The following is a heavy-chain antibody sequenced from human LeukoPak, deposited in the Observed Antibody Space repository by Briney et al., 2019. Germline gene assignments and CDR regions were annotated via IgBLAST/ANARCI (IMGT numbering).Heavy chain of an antibody. CDR1: GGCISTYD. J-gene: IGHJ4*02. Sequence: SETLSLTCTVSGGCISTYDLSWIGRPPGKGLEWIGYIYYSGSTNYNPSLKSRVTISVDTSKNQFSLKLSSVIAADTAVYYCSRESYDYGDYGYFDYWGQGTLVTVSS. CDR2: IYYSGST. CDR3: SRESYDYGDYGYFDY. V-gene: IGHV4-59*01. D-gene: IGHD4-17*01.